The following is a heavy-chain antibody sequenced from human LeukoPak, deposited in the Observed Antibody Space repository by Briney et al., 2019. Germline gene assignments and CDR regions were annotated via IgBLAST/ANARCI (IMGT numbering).Heavy chain of an antibody. J-gene: IGHJ4*02. CDR2: IYSGGST. CDR1: GFTVSSNY. CDR3: ARSVPSPYYFDY. Sequence: GGSLRLSCAASGFTVSSNYMSWVRQAPGKGPEWVSVIYSGGSTYYADSVKGRFTISRDNSKNTLYLQMNSLRAEDTAVYYCARSVPSPYYFDYWGQGTLVTVSS. V-gene: IGHV3-53*01.